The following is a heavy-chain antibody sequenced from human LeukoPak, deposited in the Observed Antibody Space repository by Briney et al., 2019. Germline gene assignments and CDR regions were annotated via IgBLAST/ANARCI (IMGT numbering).Heavy chain of an antibody. CDR1: GFTFSIYA. D-gene: IGHD3-22*01. V-gene: IGHV3-23*01. J-gene: IGHJ4*02. CDR2: ITSSGDGT. Sequence: PGGSLRFSCAASGFTFSIYAMSWVRQAPGKGLQWVSSITSSGDGTYYSVSVKLRFTISIDNSENMLYLQMNSLRVEDTAVYFCAKDRPNYYGSNGHYYRRDGDYWGQGTLVTVSS. CDR3: AKDRPNYYGSNGHYYRRDGDY.